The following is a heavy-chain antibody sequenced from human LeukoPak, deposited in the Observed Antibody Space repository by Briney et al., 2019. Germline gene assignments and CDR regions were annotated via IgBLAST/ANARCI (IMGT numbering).Heavy chain of an antibody. V-gene: IGHV1-46*01. CDR1: GYTFTSYY. Sequence: ASVKVSRKASGYTFTSYYMHWVRQAPGQGLEWMGIINPSGGSTSYAQKLQGRVTMTRDTSTSTVYMELSSLRSEDTAVYYCARDGSPRTFDYWGQGTLVTVSS. J-gene: IGHJ4*02. CDR2: INPSGGST. CDR3: ARDGSPRTFDY. D-gene: IGHD6-6*01.